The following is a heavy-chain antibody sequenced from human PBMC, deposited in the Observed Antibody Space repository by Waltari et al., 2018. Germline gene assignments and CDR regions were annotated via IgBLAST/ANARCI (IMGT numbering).Heavy chain of an antibody. Sequence: QVQLVQSGAEVKKPGASVKVSCKASGYTFTSYYMHWVRQALGQGLEGMGIIKPSGGSISYAQKFQGRVTMTRDTSTSTVYMELSSLRSEDTAVYYCARTNPTITMIVAYLTDYYFDYWGQGTLVTVSS. D-gene: IGHD3-22*01. J-gene: IGHJ4*02. CDR3: ARTNPTITMIVAYLTDYYFDY. CDR2: IKPSGGSI. V-gene: IGHV1-46*01. CDR1: GYTFTSYY.